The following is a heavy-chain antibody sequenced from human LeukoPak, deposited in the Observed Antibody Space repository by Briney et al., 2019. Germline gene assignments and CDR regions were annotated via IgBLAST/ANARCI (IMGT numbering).Heavy chain of an antibody. Sequence: ASVKFSCKVWRQKFTSPRTGSGRQAPGQGLEWMGWISTYNGNTNYAQKFQGRVTMTKDTSTSTVHMELRSLRYDDTAVYYCAGDVSDGYNVVADFWGQGTLVTVSS. J-gene: IGHJ4*02. CDR2: ISTYNGNT. V-gene: IGHV1-18*01. CDR3: AGDVSDGYNVVADF. CDR1: RQKFTSPR. D-gene: IGHD5-24*01.